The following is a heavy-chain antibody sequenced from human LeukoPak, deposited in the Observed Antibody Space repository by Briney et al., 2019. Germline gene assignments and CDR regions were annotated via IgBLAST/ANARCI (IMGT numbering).Heavy chain of an antibody. V-gene: IGHV4-61*02. J-gene: IGHJ4*02. D-gene: IGHD7-27*01. Sequence: PSETLSLTCTVSGGSISSGSYYWSWIRQPAGKGLEWIGRIYTSGSTNYNPSLKSRVAISVDTSKNQFSLKLSSVTAADTAVYYCARASLTGEGDYWGQGTLVTVSS. CDR1: GGSISSGSYY. CDR2: IYTSGST. CDR3: ARASLTGEGDY.